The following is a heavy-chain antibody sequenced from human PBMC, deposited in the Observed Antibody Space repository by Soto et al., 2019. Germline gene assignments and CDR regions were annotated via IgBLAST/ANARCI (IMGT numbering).Heavy chain of an antibody. CDR2: IYLGDSVT. Sequence: PGEALKISCRGSGDRLSTDWIPGVRQMPWKGLEWMGIIYLGDSVTRYTPTFEGQVTISAEKSISTAYLQRSSMTSCDTAISYCARNDGDHHNRFAAWSQRTLVTVSS. V-gene: IGHV5-51*01. CDR1: GDRLSTDW. CDR3: ARNDGDHHNRFAA. J-gene: IGHJ5*02.